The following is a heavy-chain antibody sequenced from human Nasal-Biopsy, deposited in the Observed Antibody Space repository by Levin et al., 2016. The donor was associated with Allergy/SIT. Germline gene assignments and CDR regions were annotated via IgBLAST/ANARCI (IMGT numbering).Heavy chain of an antibody. V-gene: IGHV5-51*01. Sequence: GESLKISCKASGYIFVNYWIGWVRQMPGKGLEWMGVIYPGDSDTKYGPPFQGQVTISADKSAYTAYLQWSSLKASDTAMYYCARGVFYDYVWGRYSSTDLKNVFDIWGQGTMVTVSP. D-gene: IGHD3-16*02. CDR2: IYPGDSDT. J-gene: IGHJ3*02. CDR1: GYIFVNYW. CDR3: ARGVFYDYVWGRYSSTDLKNVFDI.